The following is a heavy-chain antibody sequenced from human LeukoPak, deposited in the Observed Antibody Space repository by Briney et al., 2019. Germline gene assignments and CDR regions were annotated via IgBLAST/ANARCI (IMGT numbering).Heavy chain of an antibody. J-gene: IGHJ4*02. CDR1: GNSIINYY. CDR3: ARHHSVTSDY. Sequence: SETLSLTCNVSGNSIINYYWSWIRQPPGKRLEWIGYISHYGYTNYNPSLKSRVTISVDTSKNQFSLKLSSVTAAGTAVYYCARHHSVTSDYWGQGTLVTVSS. V-gene: IGHV4-59*08. D-gene: IGHD4-11*01. CDR2: ISHYGYT.